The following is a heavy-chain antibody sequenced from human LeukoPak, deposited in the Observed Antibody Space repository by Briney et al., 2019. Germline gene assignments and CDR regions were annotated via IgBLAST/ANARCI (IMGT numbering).Heavy chain of an antibody. Sequence: ASVKVSCKASGYTFTSYFMHWVRQAPGQGLEWMGMIKPRGYTTNYAQKFQGRVTITRDTSTSTVYMELSSLTSEDTAVYYCAREEVGGLHDYWGQGTLVTVSS. CDR1: GYTFTSYF. CDR3: AREEVGGLHDY. V-gene: IGHV1-46*01. J-gene: IGHJ4*02. D-gene: IGHD3-16*01. CDR2: IKPRGYTT.